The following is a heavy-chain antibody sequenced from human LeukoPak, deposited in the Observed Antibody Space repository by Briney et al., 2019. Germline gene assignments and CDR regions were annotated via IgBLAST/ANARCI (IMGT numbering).Heavy chain of an antibody. CDR1: GFTFSSYA. V-gene: IGHV3-23*01. J-gene: IGHJ4*02. D-gene: IGHD3-10*01. CDR2: ISGSGGST. CDR3: AKIGELYYFDY. Sequence: GGSLRLSCAASGFTFSSYAMGWVRQAPGKGLEWVSAISGSGGSTYYADSVKGRFTISRDNSKNTLYVQMNGLRAEDTAVYYCAKIGELYYFDYWGQGTLVTVSS.